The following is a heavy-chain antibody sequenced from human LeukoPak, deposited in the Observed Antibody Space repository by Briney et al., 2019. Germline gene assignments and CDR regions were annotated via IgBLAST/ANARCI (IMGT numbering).Heavy chain of an antibody. J-gene: IGHJ3*02. D-gene: IGHD1-26*01. CDR2: INPNSGGT. CDR3: ASLVGPTHLDGFDI. CDR1: GFTFTGYN. Sequence: ASVKVSCKASGFTFTGYNLQWVRQAPGQGPEWMGWINPNSGGTNYAQRFQGRVTMTRDTSITTAYLELSRLRYDDTALYYCASLVGPTHLDGFDIWGQGTMVTVSS. V-gene: IGHV1-2*02.